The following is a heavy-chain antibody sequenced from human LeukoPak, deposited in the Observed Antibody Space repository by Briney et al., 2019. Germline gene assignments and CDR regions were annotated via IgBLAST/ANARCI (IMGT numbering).Heavy chain of an antibody. V-gene: IGHV3-23*01. CDR2: ISGSGGST. D-gene: IGHD2-15*01. J-gene: IGHJ6*02. CDR3: AREDRALSPSYYGTDV. Sequence: PGGSLRLSCAASGFTFSSYAMSRVRQAPGKGLEWVSAISGSGGSTYYADSVKGRFTISRDNSKNTLYLQMNSLRAEDTAVYYCAREDRALSPSYYGTDVWGQGTTVTVSS. CDR1: GFTFSSYA.